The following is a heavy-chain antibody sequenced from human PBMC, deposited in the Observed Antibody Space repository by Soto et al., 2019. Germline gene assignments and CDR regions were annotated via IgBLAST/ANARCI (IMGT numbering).Heavy chain of an antibody. V-gene: IGHV3-9*01. Sequence: PGGSLRLSPGASWFSVDGYAMHWVRRAPGKGLEWVSGISWNSGSIGYADSVKGRFTISRDNAKNSLYLQMNSLRAEDTALYYCAKGMRWYAWWLLFWPLDHWGQGTLATVS. J-gene: IGHJ5*02. CDR1: WFSVDGYA. D-gene: IGHD3-3*01. CDR2: ISWNSGSI. CDR3: AKGMRWYAWWLLFWPLDH.